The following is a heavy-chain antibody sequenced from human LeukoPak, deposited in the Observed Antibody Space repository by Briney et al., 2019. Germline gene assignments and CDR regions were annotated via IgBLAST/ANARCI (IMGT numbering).Heavy chain of an antibody. D-gene: IGHD3-10*01. V-gene: IGHV3-7*01. J-gene: IGHJ6*03. Sequence: GGSLRLSCSASGFTFSSYWMSWVRQAPGQGLEWVANIKQDGSEKYYVDYVKGRFTISRDNAKNSLYLQMNSLRAEDTAVYYCARVSSKATVRGLITKKNYYYYYMDVWGKGTTVTISS. CDR3: ARVSSKATVRGLITKKNYYYYYMDV. CDR2: IKQDGSEK. CDR1: GFTFSSYW.